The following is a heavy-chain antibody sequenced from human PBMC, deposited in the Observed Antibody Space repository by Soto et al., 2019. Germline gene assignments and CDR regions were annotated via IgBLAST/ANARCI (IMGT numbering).Heavy chain of an antibody. CDR3: ARGEYDILTGYYRD. CDR1: GFTFSSYS. V-gene: IGHV3-21*01. D-gene: IGHD3-9*01. Sequence: EVQLVESGGGLVKPGGSLRLSCAASGFTFSSYSMNWVRQAPGKGLEWVSSISSSSSYIYYADSVKGRFTISRDNAKNSLYLQMNSLRAEDTAVYYCARGEYDILTGYYRDWGQGTLVTVSS. J-gene: IGHJ4*02. CDR2: ISSSSSYI.